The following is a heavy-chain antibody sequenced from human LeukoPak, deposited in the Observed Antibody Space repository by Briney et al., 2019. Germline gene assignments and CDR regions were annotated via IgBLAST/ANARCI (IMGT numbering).Heavy chain of an antibody. CDR2: ISGSGGST. V-gene: IGHV3-23*01. CDR1: GFTFSSYA. D-gene: IGHD6-19*01. CDR3: AKDLGYSSGWPFDY. J-gene: IGHJ4*02. Sequence: GGSLRLSCAASGFTFSSYAMSWVRQAPGKGLEWVSAISGSGGSTYCADSVKGRFTISRDNSKNTLYLQMNSLRAEDTAVYYCAKDLGYSSGWPFDYWGQGTLVTVSS.